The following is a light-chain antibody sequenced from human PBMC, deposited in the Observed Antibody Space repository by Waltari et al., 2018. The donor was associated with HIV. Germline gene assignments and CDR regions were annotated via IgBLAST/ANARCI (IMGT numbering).Light chain of an antibody. CDR3: ASFTGDDTVM. CDR1: DHDFGLRNF. V-gene: IGLV2-14*03. J-gene: IGLJ3*02. CDR2: DVD. Sequence: SAVTQPASVSGLPGQSVTISCPGDDHDFGLRNFVSWYQPPPGKLPRLIFSDVDSRASGIPDRFSASKSGETAFLTISSLRTEDEALYYCASFTGDDTVMFGGGTLVTVL.